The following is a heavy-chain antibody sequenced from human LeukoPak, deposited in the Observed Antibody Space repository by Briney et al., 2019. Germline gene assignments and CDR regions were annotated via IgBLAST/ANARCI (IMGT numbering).Heavy chain of an antibody. V-gene: IGHV1-3*01. CDR2: INAGNGNT. CDR1: GYTFTSYA. Sequence: ASVKVSCKASGYTFTSYAMHWVRQAPGQRLEWMGWINAGNGNTKYSQKFQGRVTITRDTSASTACMELSSLRSEDTAVYYCATRTEYSSGWHYFDYWGQGTLVTVSS. D-gene: IGHD6-19*01. CDR3: ATRTEYSSGWHYFDY. J-gene: IGHJ4*02.